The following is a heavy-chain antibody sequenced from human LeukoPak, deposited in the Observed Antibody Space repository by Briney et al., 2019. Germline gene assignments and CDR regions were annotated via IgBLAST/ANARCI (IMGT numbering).Heavy chain of an antibody. V-gene: IGHV4-59*01. CDR2: IYYSGST. CDR1: GGSISSYY. J-gene: IGHJ6*02. D-gene: IGHD1-26*01. CDR3: ARTSGSYFYYYGMDV. Sequence: PETLSLTCTVSGGSISSYYWSWIRQPPGKGLEWIGYIYYSGSTNYNPSLKSRVTISVDTSKNQFSLKLSSVTAADTAVYYCARTSGSYFYYYGMDVWGQGTTVTVSS.